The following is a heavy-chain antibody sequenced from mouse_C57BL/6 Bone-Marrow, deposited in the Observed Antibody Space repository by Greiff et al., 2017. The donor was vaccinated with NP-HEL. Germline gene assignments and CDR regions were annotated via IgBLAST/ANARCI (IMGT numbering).Heavy chain of an antibody. Sequence: EVMLVESGGGLVQPGGSLSLSCAASGFTFTDYYMSWVRQPPGKALEWVGFIRHKANGYTIEYSASVKGRFTISRDNSQSILYLQMNALRAEDSATYYYARSIYYDYADDPFYGMDYWGQGTSVTVSS. J-gene: IGHJ4*01. CDR1: GFTFTDYY. CDR3: ARSIYYDYADDPFYGMDY. V-gene: IGHV7-3*01. CDR2: IRHKANGYTI. D-gene: IGHD2-4*01.